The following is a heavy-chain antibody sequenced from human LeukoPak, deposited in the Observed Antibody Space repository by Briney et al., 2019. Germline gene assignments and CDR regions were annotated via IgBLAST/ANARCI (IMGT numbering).Heavy chain of an antibody. Sequence: SETLSLTCTVSGGSISSYYWSWIRQPPGKGLEWIGYIYYSGSTNYNPSLKSRVAISVDTSKNQFSLKLSSVTAADTAVYYCARDLGLRGMDVWGQGTTVTVSS. CDR3: ARDLGLRGMDV. J-gene: IGHJ6*02. CDR2: IYYSGST. V-gene: IGHV4-59*01. CDR1: GGSISSYY. D-gene: IGHD5-12*01.